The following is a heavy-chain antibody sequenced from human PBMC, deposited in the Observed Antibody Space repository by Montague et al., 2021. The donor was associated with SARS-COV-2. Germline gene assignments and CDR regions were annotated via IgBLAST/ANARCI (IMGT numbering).Heavy chain of an antibody. J-gene: IGHJ6*02. CDR3: ARARSVTTFYSYSYYGMDV. D-gene: IGHD3-16*01. CDR2: VDHSGST. V-gene: IGHV4-34*01. CDR1: GGSFSDYY. Sequence: SETLSLTCAVYGGSFSDYYWSWIRQPPGKGLEWLGEVDHSGSTNYNPSLKSRVTISVDTSTNQFSLKLSSVTAADTAVYYCARARSVTTFYSYSYYGMDVWGQGTTVTVSS.